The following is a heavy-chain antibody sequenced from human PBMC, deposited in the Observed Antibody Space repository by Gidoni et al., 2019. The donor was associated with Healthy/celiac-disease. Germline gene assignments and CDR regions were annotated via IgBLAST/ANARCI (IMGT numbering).Heavy chain of an antibody. CDR3: SRKLGLYGGNSFDY. D-gene: IGHD4-17*01. CDR2: SYPGDSDT. Sequence: EVQLVHSGAEVKKPGESLKISCKGSGYSITSYWIGWLRQMPGQGLEWMGISYPGDSDTRYSPSYQGQVTISADKSISTAYLQWSSLKAWDTDMYYLSRKLGLYGGNSFDYWGQGTLVTVSS. J-gene: IGHJ4*02. CDR1: GYSITSYW. V-gene: IGHV5-51*03.